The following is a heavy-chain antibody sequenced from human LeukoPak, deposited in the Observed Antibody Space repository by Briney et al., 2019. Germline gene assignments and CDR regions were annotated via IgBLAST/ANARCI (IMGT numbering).Heavy chain of an antibody. CDR1: GFPFSNFA. Sequence: PGESLRLSCVASGFPFSNFAVHWVRQSPGEGLQWVAVISYDGSEEYYADFVKGRFTISNDTSKNTVYLQMNSLRAEDTAVYYCARDLWYYGSGSYFGDNYYSGMDAWGQGTTVTVSS. V-gene: IGHV3-30*04. D-gene: IGHD3-10*01. CDR2: ISYDGSEE. CDR3: ARDLWYYGSGSYFGDNYYSGMDA. J-gene: IGHJ6*02.